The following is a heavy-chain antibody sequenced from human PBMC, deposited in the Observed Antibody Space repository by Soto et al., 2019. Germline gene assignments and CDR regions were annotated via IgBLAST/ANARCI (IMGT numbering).Heavy chain of an antibody. Sequence: QVQLVQSGAEVKEPGASLKVSCKASGYTFTSSYIHWVRQAPGQGLEWMGLFNPSGANTAYAQKFRGRVTMTMDTSTSTVYMEVSSLRSDDTAVYYCARNPYTIMDAFDIWGQGTVVTVS. J-gene: IGHJ3*02. CDR1: GYTFTSSY. D-gene: IGHD3-16*01. CDR2: FNPSGANT. CDR3: ARNPYTIMDAFDI. V-gene: IGHV1-46*01.